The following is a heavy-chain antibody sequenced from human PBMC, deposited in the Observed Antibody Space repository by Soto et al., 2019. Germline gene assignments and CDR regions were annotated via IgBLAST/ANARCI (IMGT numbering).Heavy chain of an antibody. V-gene: IGHV4-61*01. CDR3: ARRGEPRYYYYGMDV. Sequence: SETLSLTCTVSGGSVSSGSYYWSWIRQPPGKGLEWIGYIYYSGSTNYNPSLKSRVTISVDTSKNQFSLKLSSVTAADTAVYYCARRGEPRYYYYGMDVWGQGTTVTVSS. CDR2: IYYSGST. J-gene: IGHJ6*02. D-gene: IGHD1-26*01. CDR1: GGSVSSGSYY.